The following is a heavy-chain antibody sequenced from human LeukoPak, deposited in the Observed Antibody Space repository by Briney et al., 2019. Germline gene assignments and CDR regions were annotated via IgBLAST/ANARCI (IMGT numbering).Heavy chain of an antibody. J-gene: IGHJ6*03. V-gene: IGHV3-23*01. CDR1: GFTFSNHA. D-gene: IGHD3-22*01. CDR3: ARDGGTYYYDSSGYYPEGYYYMDV. Sequence: GGSLRLSCAASGFTFSNHAMSWVRQAPGKGLEWVSLIGGSGGLTYYADSVKGRFTISRDNSKNTLYLQMNSLRADDTAVYYCARDGGTYYYDSSGYYPEGYYYMDVWGKGTTVTVSS. CDR2: IGGSGGLT.